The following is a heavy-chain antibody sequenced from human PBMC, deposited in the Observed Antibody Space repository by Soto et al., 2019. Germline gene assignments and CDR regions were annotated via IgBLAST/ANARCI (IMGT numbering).Heavy chain of an antibody. CDR2: ISGSGGST. D-gene: IGHD2-15*01. Sequence: GGSLRLSFAASGFTFSSYAMSWVRQAPGKGLEWVSAISGSGGSTYYADSVKSRFTISRDNSKNTLYLQMNSLRAEDTAVYYCAKYIVVVVAATRYYYYGMDVWGQGTTVTVSS. V-gene: IGHV3-23*01. CDR1: GFTFSSYA. CDR3: AKYIVVVVAATRYYYYGMDV. J-gene: IGHJ6*02.